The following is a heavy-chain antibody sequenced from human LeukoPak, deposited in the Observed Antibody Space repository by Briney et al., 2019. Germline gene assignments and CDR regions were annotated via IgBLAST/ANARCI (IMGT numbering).Heavy chain of an antibody. CDR1: GYFISSGHY. J-gene: IGHJ4*02. CDR2: FYHSGST. D-gene: IGHD6-13*01. V-gene: IGHV4-38-2*02. Sequence: PSETLSLTCTVSGYFISSGHYWGWIRQPPGKGLEWIGSFYHSGSTYYNPSLKSRVTISGDTSKNQLSLRLRSVTAADTAVYYCARNGEAGHSSSYFDYWGQGTLVTVSS. CDR3: ARNGEAGHSSSYFDY.